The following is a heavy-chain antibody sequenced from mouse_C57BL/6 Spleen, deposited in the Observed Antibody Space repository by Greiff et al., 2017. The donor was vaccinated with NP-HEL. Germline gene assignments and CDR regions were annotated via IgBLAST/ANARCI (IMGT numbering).Heavy chain of an antibody. CDR3: ARSGPFDY. J-gene: IGHJ2*01. V-gene: IGHV1-26*01. CDR1: GYTFTDYY. Sequence: EVQLHQSGPELVKPGASVKISCKASGYTFTDYYMNWVKQSHGKSLEWIGDINPNNGGTSYNQKFKGKATLTVDKSSSTAYMELRSLTSEDSAVYYCARSGPFDYWGQGTTLTVSS. CDR2: INPNNGGT.